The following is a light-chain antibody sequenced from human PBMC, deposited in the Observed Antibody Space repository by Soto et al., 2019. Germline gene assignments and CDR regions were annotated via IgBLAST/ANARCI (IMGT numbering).Light chain of an antibody. CDR3: QQDNNWPYT. V-gene: IGKV3-15*01. J-gene: IGKJ2*01. CDR1: QSVNSH. Sequence: EIVMTQSPATLSVSPGERATLSCRASQSVNSHLAWYQQKPGQAPRLLIYGASTRATGIPARFSGSGSGTEFTRTISSLQSEDFAIYYCQQDNNWPYTFGQGTKLEIK. CDR2: GAS.